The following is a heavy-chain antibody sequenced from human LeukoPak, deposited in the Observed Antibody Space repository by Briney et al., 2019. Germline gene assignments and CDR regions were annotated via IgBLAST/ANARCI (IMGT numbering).Heavy chain of an antibody. D-gene: IGHD6-19*01. J-gene: IGHJ4*02. CDR1: GGSFSGYY. Sequence: SETLSLTCAVYGGSFSGYYWSWIRQPPGKGLEWIGEINHSGSTNYNPSLKSRVTISVDTSKNQFSLNLSSVTTADTAVYYCARADSSGWYSGAYWGQGILVTVSP. V-gene: IGHV4-34*01. CDR3: ARADSSGWYSGAY. CDR2: INHSGST.